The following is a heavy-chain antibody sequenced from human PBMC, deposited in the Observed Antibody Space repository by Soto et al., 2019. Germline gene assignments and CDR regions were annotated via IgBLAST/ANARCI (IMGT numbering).Heavy chain of an antibody. CDR3: AREKGAFYYDSSGQYYFDY. J-gene: IGHJ4*02. CDR2: IYYSGST. Sequence: QVQLQESGPGLVKPSETLSLTCTVSGGSISSYYWSWIRQPPGKGLEWIGYIYYSGSTNYNPSLKSRVTISVDTSTNQFSLKLSSVTAADTAVYYCAREKGAFYYDSSGQYYFDYWGQGTLVTVSS. D-gene: IGHD3-22*01. V-gene: IGHV4-59*01. CDR1: GGSISSYY.